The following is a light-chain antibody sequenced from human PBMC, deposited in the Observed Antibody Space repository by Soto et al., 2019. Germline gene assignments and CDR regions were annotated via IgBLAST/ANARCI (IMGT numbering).Light chain of an antibody. V-gene: IGLV3-21*04. J-gene: IGLJ2*01. Sequence: SYELTQPPSVSVAPGKTARITCGGNNIGSKSVHWYQQKPGQAPVLVIYYDNDRPSGIPERFSGSNSGNTATLTISRVEAGDEADYYCQVWYSSSDHVVFGGGTKLTVL. CDR2: YDN. CDR1: NIGSKS. CDR3: QVWYSSSDHVV.